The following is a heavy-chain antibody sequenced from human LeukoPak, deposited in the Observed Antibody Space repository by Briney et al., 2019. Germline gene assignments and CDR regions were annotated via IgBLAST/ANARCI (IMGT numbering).Heavy chain of an antibody. CDR3: AKGMVRGVMPKYYYGMDV. Sequence: GGSLRLSCAASGFTFSSYAMSWVRQAPGKGLGWVSAISGSGGSTYYADSVKGRFTISRDNSKNTLYLQMNSLRAEDTAVYYCAKGMVRGVMPKYYYGMDVWGQGTTVTVSS. V-gene: IGHV3-23*01. J-gene: IGHJ6*02. D-gene: IGHD3-10*01. CDR2: ISGSGGST. CDR1: GFTFSSYA.